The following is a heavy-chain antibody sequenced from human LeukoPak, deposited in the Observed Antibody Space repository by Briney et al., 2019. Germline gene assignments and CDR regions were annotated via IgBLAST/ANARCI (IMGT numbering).Heavy chain of an antibody. Sequence: SVKVSCKASGGTFSSYAISWVRQAPGQGLEWMGGIIPIFGTANYAQKFQGRVTITADESTSTAYMELSSPRSEDTAVYYCARTTEAHSWQTRYYSYYMDVWGKGTTVTVSS. CDR1: GGTFSSYA. J-gene: IGHJ6*03. CDR2: IIPIFGTA. V-gene: IGHV1-69*13. D-gene: IGHD6-13*01. CDR3: ARTTEAHSWQTRYYSYYMDV.